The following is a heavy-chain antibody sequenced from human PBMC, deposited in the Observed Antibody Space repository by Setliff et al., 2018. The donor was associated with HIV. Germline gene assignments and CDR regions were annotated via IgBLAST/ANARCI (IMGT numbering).Heavy chain of an antibody. V-gene: IGHV4-61*09. Sequence: PSETLSLTCSVSGGSISSGSYYWSWIRQPAGKGLEWIGHIYTTGSTNYNPSLKSRVTISADTSNNQFSLRLTSMTAADTAVYYCARHEITMVRGVTIKAGYSFDYWGQGTLVTVSS. J-gene: IGHJ4*02. CDR1: GGSISSGSYY. D-gene: IGHD3-10*01. CDR2: IYTTGST. CDR3: ARHEITMVRGVTIKAGYSFDY.